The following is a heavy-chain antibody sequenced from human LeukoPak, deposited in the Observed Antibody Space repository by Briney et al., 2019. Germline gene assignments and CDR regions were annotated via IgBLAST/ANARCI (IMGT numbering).Heavy chain of an antibody. CDR2: VSYDGGSE. CDR3: ASNFYDVGGYYYRTPVQY. D-gene: IGHD3-22*01. Sequence: GKSLRLSCAASRFTFTTFSDYVMHWARQAPGKGLEWVAAVSYDGGSEYYADSVKGRFAVSRDNSKNALYLQMRSLRPEDTAVYYCASNFYDVGGYYYRTPVQYWGQGTPVTVSS. CDR1: RFTFTTFSDYV. V-gene: IGHV3-30*09. J-gene: IGHJ4*02.